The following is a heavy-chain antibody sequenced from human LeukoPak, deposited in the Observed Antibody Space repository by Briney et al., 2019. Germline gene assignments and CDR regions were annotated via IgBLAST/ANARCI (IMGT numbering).Heavy chain of an antibody. CDR3: ARDGVGYCSGGSCYNWFDP. V-gene: IGHV4-31*03. D-gene: IGHD2-15*01. CDR2: IYHSGSA. CDR1: GGSISGGVYY. Sequence: PSETLSLTCTVSGGSISGGVYYWSWIRQHPGKGLEWIGYIYHSGSAYYNPSLKSRVTMSVDTSKNQFSLKLSSVTAADTAVYYCARDGVGYCSGGSCYNWFDPWGQGTLVTVSP. J-gene: IGHJ5*02.